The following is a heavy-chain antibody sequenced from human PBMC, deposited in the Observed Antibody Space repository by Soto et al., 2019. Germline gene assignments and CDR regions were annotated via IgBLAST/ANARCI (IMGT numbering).Heavy chain of an antibody. CDR2: INHSGTT. J-gene: IGHJ4*02. Sequence: QVQLRQWGAGLLKPSETLSLTCAVFGGSFSDYYWTWIRQPPGKGLEWIGEINHSGTTSYNPSLKCPLTRSIDTSHNQFSLKLISVTAADTAVYYCARKPIYHFFAGYYSVDYWGQGTLVTVSS. D-gene: IGHD3-9*01. V-gene: IGHV4-34*01. CDR1: GGSFSDYY. CDR3: ARKPIYHFFAGYYSVDY.